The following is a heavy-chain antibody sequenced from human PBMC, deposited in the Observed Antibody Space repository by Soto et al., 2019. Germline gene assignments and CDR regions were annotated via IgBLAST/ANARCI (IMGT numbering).Heavy chain of an antibody. D-gene: IGHD5-12*01. J-gene: IGHJ5*02. CDR2: IIPIFGTA. Sequence: QVQLMQSGAEVKKPGSSVKVSCKASGGTFRSTGISWVRQAPGQGLEWVGGIIPIFGTANYAQKFHGRVTVTADQTSSTDYMDLSSLTSEDTAVYYCTIPVDKTRRFDHCGQGTLVTGSS. CDR1: GGTFRSTG. CDR3: TIPVDKTRRFDH. V-gene: IGHV1-69*01.